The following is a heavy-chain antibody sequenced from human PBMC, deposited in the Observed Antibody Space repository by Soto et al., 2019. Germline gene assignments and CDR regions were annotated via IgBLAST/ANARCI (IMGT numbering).Heavy chain of an antibody. CDR2: ISAYNGNT. J-gene: IGHJ5*02. Sequence: GGSVKGSCQASGFTFSSHGISWVGQAPGQGLEWMGWISAYNGNTNYAQKLQGRVTMTTDTSTSTAYMELRSLRSDDTAVYYCARGGIAAAGTPYNWFDPWGQGTLVTVSS. CDR1: GFTFSSHG. D-gene: IGHD6-13*01. CDR3: ARGGIAAAGTPYNWFDP. V-gene: IGHV1-18*01.